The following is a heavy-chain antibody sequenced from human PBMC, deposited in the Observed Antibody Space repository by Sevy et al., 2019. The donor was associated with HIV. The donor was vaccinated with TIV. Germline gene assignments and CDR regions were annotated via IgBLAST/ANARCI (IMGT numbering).Heavy chain of an antibody. CDR2: IIPIFGTA. D-gene: IGHD6-19*01. V-gene: IGHV1-69*13. CDR3: ARGWYAPPYYYGMDV. Sequence: ASVKVSCKASGGTFSSYAISWVRQAPGQGLEWTGGIIPIFGTANYAQKFQGRVTITADESTSTAYMELSSLRSEDTAVYYCARGWYAPPYYYGMDVWGQGTTVTVSS. J-gene: IGHJ6*02. CDR1: GGTFSSYA.